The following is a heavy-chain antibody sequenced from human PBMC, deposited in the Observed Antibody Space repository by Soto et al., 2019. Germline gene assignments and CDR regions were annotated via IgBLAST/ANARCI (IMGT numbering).Heavy chain of an antibody. V-gene: IGHV4-39*01. CDR2: LYYSDYT. J-gene: IGHJ6*02. CDR1: GGSISSGGYY. CDR3: ARHLYYDISPGYLRPYHYYGMDV. D-gene: IGHD3-9*01. Sequence: PSETLSLTCTVSGGSISSGGYYWNWIRQHPGKGLQWIGSLYYSDYTDTNPSLRSRVTISVDTSKNQFFLNLTSVTAADTAVYYCARHLYYDISPGYLRPYHYYGMDVWGQGTTVTVSS.